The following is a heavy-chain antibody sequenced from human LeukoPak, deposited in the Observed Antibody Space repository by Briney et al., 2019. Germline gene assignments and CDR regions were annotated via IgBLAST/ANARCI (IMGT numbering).Heavy chain of an antibody. D-gene: IGHD4-17*01. V-gene: IGHV3-48*02. J-gene: IGHJ4*02. CDR3: ARDRDYAFDS. Sequence: GGSLRLSCAASGFTFSIYSMNWVRQAPGKGLEWVSYIGGTHSNIYYADSVKGRFTISRDDAKNSLYLQMNSLRDEDTAVYYCARDRDYAFDSWGQGTLVTASS. CDR1: GFTFSIYS. CDR2: IGGTHSNI.